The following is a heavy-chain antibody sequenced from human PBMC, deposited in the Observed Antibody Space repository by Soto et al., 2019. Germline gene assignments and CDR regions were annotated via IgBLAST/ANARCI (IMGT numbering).Heavy chain of an antibody. J-gene: IGHJ4*02. V-gene: IGHV4-31*02. CDR2: TEYRGRT. Sequence: WTWIRQHPGKGLEWIGCTEYRGRTYYNPSLEGRVTMSVDTSKNHFSLSLSSVTAADTAIYFCARDINRRFDYWGQGTLVTVSS. D-gene: IGHD3-10*01. CDR3: ARDINRRFDY.